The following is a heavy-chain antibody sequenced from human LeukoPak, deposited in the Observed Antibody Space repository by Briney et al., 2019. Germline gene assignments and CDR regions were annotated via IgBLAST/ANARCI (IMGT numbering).Heavy chain of an antibody. CDR2: INPSDGTT. CDR3: ARDGSGSYYGHFDY. V-gene: IGHV1-46*01. Sequence: GASVKVSCEASGYTFTRYYMHRVRQAPGQGLEWMGIINPSDGTTSHAQKFQGRVTMTRDTSTSTVHMELSSLRSEDTAVYYCARDGSGSYYGHFDYWGQGTLVTVSS. D-gene: IGHD1-26*01. J-gene: IGHJ4*02. CDR1: GYTFTRYY.